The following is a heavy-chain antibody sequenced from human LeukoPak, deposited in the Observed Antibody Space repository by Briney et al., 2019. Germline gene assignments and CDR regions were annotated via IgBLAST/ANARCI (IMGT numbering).Heavy chain of an antibody. D-gene: IGHD4-23*01. Sequence: SETLSLTCAVYGGSFSGYYWSWIRQPPGKGLEWIGEINHSGSTNYNPSLKSRVTISVDTSKNQFSLKLSSVTAADTAVYYCARDVVKRGYFDYWGQGTLVTVSS. CDR2: INHSGST. V-gene: IGHV4-34*01. CDR1: GGSFSGYY. CDR3: ARDVVKRGYFDY. J-gene: IGHJ4*02.